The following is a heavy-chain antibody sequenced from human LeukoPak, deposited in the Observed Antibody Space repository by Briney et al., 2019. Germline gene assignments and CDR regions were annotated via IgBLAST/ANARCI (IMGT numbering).Heavy chain of an antibody. D-gene: IGHD6-25*01. CDR1: GYIFTSYG. CDR3: ARDPAAAIDP. J-gene: IGHJ5*02. V-gene: IGHV1-18*01. CDR2: ISAYNGNT. Sequence: EASVKVSCKASGYIFTSYGISWVRQAPGQGLEWMGWISAYNGNTNYAQKLQGRVTMTTDTSTSTAYMELRGLRSDDTAVYYCARDPAAAIDPWGQGTLVTVSS.